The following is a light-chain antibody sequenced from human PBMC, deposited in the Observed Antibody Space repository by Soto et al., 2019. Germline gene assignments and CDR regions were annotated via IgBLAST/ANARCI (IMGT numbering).Light chain of an antibody. CDR1: QSVSSSY. J-gene: IGKJ2*01. Sequence: EIVLTQSPGTLSLSPGERATLSCRASQSVSSSYLAWYQQKPGQAPRLLIYGASSRATGIPDRFSGSGPGTDSTLAISTLAPEDFVLYYCELYCCSLPYTFGQGTKLEIE. CDR3: ELYCCSLPYT. CDR2: GAS. V-gene: IGKV3-20*01.